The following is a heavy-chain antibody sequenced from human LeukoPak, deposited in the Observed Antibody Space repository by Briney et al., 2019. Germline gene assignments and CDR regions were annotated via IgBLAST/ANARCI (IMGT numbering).Heavy chain of an antibody. CDR3: AREYYYYDSSGYPIPFDY. V-gene: IGHV3-23*01. CDR1: GFTFSSYA. D-gene: IGHD3-22*01. Sequence: GGSLRLSCAASGFTFSSYAMSWVRQAPGKGLEWVSAISGSGGSTYYADSVKGRFTISRDNSKNTLYLQMNSLRAEDTAVYYCAREYYYYDSSGYPIPFDYWGQGTLVTVSS. CDR2: ISGSGGST. J-gene: IGHJ4*02.